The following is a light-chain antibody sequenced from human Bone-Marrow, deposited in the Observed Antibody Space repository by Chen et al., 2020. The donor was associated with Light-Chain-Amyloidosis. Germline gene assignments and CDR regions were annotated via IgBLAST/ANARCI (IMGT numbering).Light chain of an antibody. V-gene: IGLV2-14*03. CDR2: DVS. Sequence: QSALTQPASVSGSPGQSITISCTGTSSDVGGYNYVSWYQKHPDKAPKLLIYDVSYRPSGVSNRFSASKSGNTASLTISRLQAEDEADYYCASYTISSTLIFGGGTKLTVL. CDR1: SSDVGGYNY. J-gene: IGLJ2*01. CDR3: ASYTISSTLI.